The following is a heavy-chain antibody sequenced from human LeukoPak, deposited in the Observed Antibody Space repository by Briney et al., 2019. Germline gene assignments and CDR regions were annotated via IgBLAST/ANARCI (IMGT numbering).Heavy chain of an antibody. D-gene: IGHD4-17*01. Sequence: GGSLRLSCAASGFTFSGSAMHWVRQASGKGLEWVGRIRSKANSYATAYAASVKGRFTISRDDSKNTAYLQMNSLKTEDTAVYYCTRSTVKAIDYFDCWGQGTLVTVSS. CDR3: TRSTVKAIDYFDC. CDR2: IRSKANSYAT. CDR1: GFTFSGSA. V-gene: IGHV3-73*01. J-gene: IGHJ4*02.